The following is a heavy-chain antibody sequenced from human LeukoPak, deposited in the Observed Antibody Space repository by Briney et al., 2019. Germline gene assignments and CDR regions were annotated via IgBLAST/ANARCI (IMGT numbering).Heavy chain of an antibody. Sequence: PGGSLRLSCAASGFTFNNFVMSWVRQAPGKGLEWVSGISDDGDAYADSVKGRFTISRDNSKNTLYLQMSSLRAEDTAIYYCANPTFNNPSIGHWGQGTLVTVSS. CDR2: ISDDGDA. V-gene: IGHV3-23*01. CDR1: GFTFNNFV. CDR3: ANPTFNNPSIGH. D-gene: IGHD1-14*01. J-gene: IGHJ4*02.